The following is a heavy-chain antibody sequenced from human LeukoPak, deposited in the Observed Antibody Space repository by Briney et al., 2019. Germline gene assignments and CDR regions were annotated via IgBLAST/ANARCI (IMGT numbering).Heavy chain of an antibody. CDR3: ARCQNQWGLRFYYYYYYMDV. CDR1: GFTFSSYW. CDR2: IREDGSEK. D-gene: IGHD5-12*01. V-gene: IGHV3-7*01. J-gene: IGHJ6*03. Sequence: GGSLRLSCAVSGFTFSSYWMSWVRQAPGKGLEWVANIREDGSEKYYVDSVKGRFTISRDNAKNSLYLQMNSLRAEDTAVYYCARCQNQWGLRFYYYYYYMDVWGKGTTVTISS.